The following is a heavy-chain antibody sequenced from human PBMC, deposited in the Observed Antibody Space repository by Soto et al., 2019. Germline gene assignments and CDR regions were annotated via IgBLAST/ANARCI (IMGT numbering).Heavy chain of an antibody. J-gene: IGHJ6*03. D-gene: IGHD3-3*01. CDR2: ISSSSSTI. Sequence: GGSLRLSCAASGFTFSSYSMNWVRQAPGKGLEWVSYISSSSSTIYYADSVKGRFTISRDNAKNSLYLQMNSLRAEDTAVYYCARDQTNYDFWSGYYSGSSYYYYYYMDVWGKGTTVTVSS. CDR1: GFTFSSYS. V-gene: IGHV3-48*01. CDR3: ARDQTNYDFWSGYYSGSSYYYYYYMDV.